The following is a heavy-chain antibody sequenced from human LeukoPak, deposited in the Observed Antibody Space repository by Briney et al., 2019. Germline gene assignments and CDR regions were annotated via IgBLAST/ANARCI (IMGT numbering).Heavy chain of an antibody. V-gene: IGHV3-7*01. Sequence: GGSLRLSCAASGFTFSNYWMSWVRQTPGKVLECVANIKPDGSDKYYVDSVKGRFTISRDNAKNSLYLQINSLRADDTAVYYCARLPTTPTFDYWGQGTLVTVSS. CDR2: IKPDGSDK. CDR3: ARLPTTPTFDY. J-gene: IGHJ4*02. CDR1: GFTFSNYW. D-gene: IGHD1-1*01.